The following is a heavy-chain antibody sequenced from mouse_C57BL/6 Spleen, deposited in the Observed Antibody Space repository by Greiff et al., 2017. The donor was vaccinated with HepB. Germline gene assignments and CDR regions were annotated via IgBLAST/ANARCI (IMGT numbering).Heavy chain of an antibody. V-gene: IGHV5-4*01. Sequence: DVHLVESGGGLVKPGGSLKLSCAASGFTFSSYAMSWVRQTPEKRLEWVATISDGGSYTYYPDNVKGRFTISRDNAKNNLYLQMSHLKSEDTAMYYCARDRDYYGSSYRMDYWGQGTSVTVSS. D-gene: IGHD1-1*01. J-gene: IGHJ4*01. CDR2: ISDGGSYT. CDR3: ARDRDYYGSSYRMDY. CDR1: GFTFSSYA.